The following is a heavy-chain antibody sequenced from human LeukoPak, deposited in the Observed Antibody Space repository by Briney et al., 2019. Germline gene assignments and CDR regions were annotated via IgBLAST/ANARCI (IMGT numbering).Heavy chain of an antibody. CDR1: GFTFSSYG. CDR2: IWYDGSNK. J-gene: IGHJ4*02. D-gene: IGHD2-21*02. CDR3: AKDLNIVMVTACFDY. Sequence: GGSLRLSCAASGFTFSSYGMHWVRQAPGKGLEWVAVIWYDGSNKYYADSVKGRSTISRDNSKNTLYLQMNSLRAEDTAVYYCAKDLNIVMVTACFDYWGQGTLVTVSS. V-gene: IGHV3-33*06.